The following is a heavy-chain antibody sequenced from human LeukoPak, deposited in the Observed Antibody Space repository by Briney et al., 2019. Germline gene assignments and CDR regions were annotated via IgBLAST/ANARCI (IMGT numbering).Heavy chain of an antibody. V-gene: IGHV4-59*01. CDR1: GASISSYY. Sequence: SETLSLTCTVSGASISSYYWSWIRQPPGKGLEWIGYIYYSGTTNYNPSLKSRVTISVDTSKNQFSLKLSSVTAADTAVYYCARFGFGKNWFDPWGQGTLVTVSS. D-gene: IGHD3-10*01. CDR3: ARFGFGKNWFDP. CDR2: IYYSGTT. J-gene: IGHJ5*02.